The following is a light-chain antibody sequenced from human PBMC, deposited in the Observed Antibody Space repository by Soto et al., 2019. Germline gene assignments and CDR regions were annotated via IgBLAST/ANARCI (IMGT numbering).Light chain of an antibody. Sequence: EIVLTQSPGTLSLSPGVRATLSCRASQSVSASYVAWYQQKPGQGPRLLIYGASSRATGIPDRFSGSGSGTDFTLTISRLEPDDFAVYYCQQYGGSPGTFGQGTKVEIK. J-gene: IGKJ1*01. V-gene: IGKV3-20*01. CDR1: QSVSASY. CDR2: GAS. CDR3: QQYGGSPGT.